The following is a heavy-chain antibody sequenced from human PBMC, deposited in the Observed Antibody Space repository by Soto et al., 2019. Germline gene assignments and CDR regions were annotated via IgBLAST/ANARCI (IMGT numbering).Heavy chain of an antibody. Sequence: QMQLVQSGAEVKKPGASAKVSCKASGYTFMNYDINWVRQATGQGLEWMGWMNPRKNNAGYPQKIQGIITLTRDPSIRTAYMELSSLTSDDTAVYYCAGGAVGATAPLYYYGMDVWGQGTTVTVSS. J-gene: IGHJ6*02. V-gene: IGHV1-8*01. CDR1: GYTFMNYD. CDR2: MNPRKNNA. D-gene: IGHD1-26*01. CDR3: AGGAVGATAPLYYYGMDV.